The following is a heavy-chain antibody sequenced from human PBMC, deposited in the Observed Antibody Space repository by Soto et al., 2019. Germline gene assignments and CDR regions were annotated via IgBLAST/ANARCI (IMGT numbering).Heavy chain of an antibody. V-gene: IGHV1-3*01. CDR1: GYTFTSYA. CDR2: INAGNGNT. CDR3: ARSKYYDIYFDY. Sequence: RASVKVSCKASGYTFTSYAMHWVRQAPGQRLEWMGWINAGNGNTKYSQKFQGRVTITRDTSASTAYMELSSLRSEDTAVYYCARSKYYDIYFDYWGQGTLVTVS. J-gene: IGHJ4*02. D-gene: IGHD3-9*01.